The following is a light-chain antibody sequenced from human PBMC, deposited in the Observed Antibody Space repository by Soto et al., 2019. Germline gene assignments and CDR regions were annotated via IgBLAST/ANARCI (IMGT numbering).Light chain of an antibody. CDR1: QGISSY. CDR3: QQYYNYST. CDR2: AAS. Sequence: AIRMTQSPSSLSSSTGDRVTITCRASQGISSYLAWYQQKPGKAPKLLIYAASTLQSGVPSRFSGSVSGTDFTLTISWLQSEDFAAYYCQQYYNYSTFGQGTKVEIK. J-gene: IGKJ1*01. V-gene: IGKV1-8*01.